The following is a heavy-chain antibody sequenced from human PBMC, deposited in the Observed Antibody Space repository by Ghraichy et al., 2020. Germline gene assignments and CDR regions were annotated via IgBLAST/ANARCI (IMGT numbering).Heavy chain of an antibody. Sequence: ASVKVSCKTSGYTFTDNYLHWVRQAPGQGLEWMGWINPSSGVTNYAQRFQGRVTVTRDTSITTAYLELRRLRSDDTALYYCASGSGLYSPDYWGQGTLVTVSS. V-gene: IGHV1-2*02. CDR2: INPSSGVT. D-gene: IGHD2-15*01. CDR3: ASGSGLYSPDY. CDR1: GYTFTDNY. J-gene: IGHJ4*02.